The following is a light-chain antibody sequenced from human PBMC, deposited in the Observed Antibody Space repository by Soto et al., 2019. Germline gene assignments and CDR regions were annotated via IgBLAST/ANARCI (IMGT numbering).Light chain of an antibody. CDR2: DVS. J-gene: IGLJ3*02. CDR1: SSDVGGYNY. Sequence: QSALTQPRSVSGSPGQSVTISCTGTSSDVGGYNYVSWYQQHPGKAPKLMIYDVSKRPSGVPDRFSGSKSGNTASLTISGRQAEDEADYYCCSYAGRVFGGGTKLTVL. V-gene: IGLV2-11*01. CDR3: CSYAGRV.